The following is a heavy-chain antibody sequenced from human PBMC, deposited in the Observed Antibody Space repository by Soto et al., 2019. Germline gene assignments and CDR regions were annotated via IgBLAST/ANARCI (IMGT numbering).Heavy chain of an antibody. CDR1: GFTFDDYA. CDR3: AKDIGRSSGYYYGAFDI. D-gene: IGHD3-22*01. CDR2: ISWNSGSI. Sequence: LRLSCAASGFTFDDYAMHWVRQAPGKGLEWVSGISWNSGSIGYADSVKGRFTISRDNAKNSLYLQMNSLRAEDTALYYCAKDIGRSSGYYYGAFDIWGQGTMVTVSS. V-gene: IGHV3-9*01. J-gene: IGHJ3*02.